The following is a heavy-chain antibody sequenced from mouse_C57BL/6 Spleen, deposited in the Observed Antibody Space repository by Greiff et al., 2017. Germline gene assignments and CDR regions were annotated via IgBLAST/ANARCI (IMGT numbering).Heavy chain of an antibody. J-gene: IGHJ2*01. CDR1: GYSITSGYY. CDR3: ARDLDYYGSPDY. CDR2: ISYDGSN. Sequence: VQLQQSGPGLVKPSQSLSLTCSVTGYSITSGYYWNWIRQFPGNKLEWMGYISYDGSNNYNPSLKNRISITRDTSKNQFFLKLNSVTTEDTATYYCARDLDYYGSPDYWGQGTTLTVSS. D-gene: IGHD1-1*01. V-gene: IGHV3-6*01.